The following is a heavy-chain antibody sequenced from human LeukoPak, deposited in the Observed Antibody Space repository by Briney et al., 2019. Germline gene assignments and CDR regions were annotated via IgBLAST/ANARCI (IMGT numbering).Heavy chain of an antibody. Sequence: GGSLRLSCVASGLTYRNAWMTWGRQAPGKGLGWVGRIKSNPDVRTTDFAASVKGILFISRNDSKSRMSLQMNSQKIEEQAVNDCTTGGPRISGHPLDYWGQGIPVTVSP. D-gene: IGHD2-15*01. CDR2: IKSNPDVRTT. V-gene: IGHV3-15*05. CDR1: GLTYRNAW. J-gene: IGHJ4*02. CDR3: TTGGPRISGHPLDY.